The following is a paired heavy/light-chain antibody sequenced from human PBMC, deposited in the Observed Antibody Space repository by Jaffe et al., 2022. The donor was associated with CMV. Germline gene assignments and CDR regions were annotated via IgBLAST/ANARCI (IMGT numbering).Heavy chain of an antibody. CDR3: ARDLRSYGVDY. J-gene: IGHJ4*02. Sequence: QVQLQESGPGLVKPSQTLSLTCTVSGGSISSGGYYWSWIRQHPGKGLEWIGYIYYSGSTYYNPSLKSRVTISVDTSKNQFSLKLSSVTAADTAVYYCARDLRSYGVDYWGQGTLVTVSS. CDR2: IYYSGST. V-gene: IGHV4-31*03. D-gene: IGHD1-26*01. CDR1: GGSISSGGYY.
Light chain of an antibody. Sequence: QAGLTQPPSVSKGLRQTATLTCTGNSNNVGNQGAAWLQQHQGHPPKLLSYRNNNRPSGISERLSASRSGNTASLTITGLQPEDEADYYCSAWDSSLSSWVFGGGTKLTVL. V-gene: IGLV10-54*01. CDR2: RNN. CDR1: SNNVGNQG. J-gene: IGLJ3*02. CDR3: SAWDSSLSSWV.